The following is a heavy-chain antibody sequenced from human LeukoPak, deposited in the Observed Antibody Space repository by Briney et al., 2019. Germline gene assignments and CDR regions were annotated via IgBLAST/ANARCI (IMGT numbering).Heavy chain of an antibody. J-gene: IGHJ4*02. CDR1: EYSFSAYY. CDR3: ATSGSYHKYYFDY. Sequence: ASVKISCKASEYSFSAYYMHWVRQAPGQGLDWMGVINPSGGSTSYALKFQDRVTVSRDTSTSTVYMELSSLRSDDTAVYFCATSGSYHKYYFDYWGQGTLVTVSS. V-gene: IGHV1-46*01. D-gene: IGHD1-26*01. CDR2: INPSGGST.